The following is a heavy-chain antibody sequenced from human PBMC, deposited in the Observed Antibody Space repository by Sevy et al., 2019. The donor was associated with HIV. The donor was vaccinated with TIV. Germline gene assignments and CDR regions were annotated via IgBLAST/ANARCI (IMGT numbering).Heavy chain of an antibody. CDR2: IYYSGST. V-gene: IGHV4-59*01. J-gene: IGHJ3*02. CDR3: AGGGGWGVVVTAPERKNAFDI. Sequence: SETLSLTCTVSGGSISSYYWSWIRQPPGKGLEWIGYIYYSGSTNYNPSPKSRATISVDTSKNQFSRKLSSVTAADTAVYYCAGGGGWGVVVTAPERKNAFDIWGQGTMVTVSS. D-gene: IGHD2-21*02. CDR1: GGSISSYY.